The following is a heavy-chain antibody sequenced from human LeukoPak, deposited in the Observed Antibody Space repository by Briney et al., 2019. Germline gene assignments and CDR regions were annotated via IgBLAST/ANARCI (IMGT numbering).Heavy chain of an antibody. CDR2: IIPIFGTA. CDR1: GGTFSSYA. Sequence: SVKVSCKASGGTFSSYAISWVRQAPGQGLEWMGGIIPIFGTANYAQKFQGRVTITADESTSTAYMELSSLRSEDTAVYYCARVVRAVAVGPFDPWGQGTLVTVSS. D-gene: IGHD6-19*01. CDR3: ARVVRAVAVGPFDP. V-gene: IGHV1-69*13. J-gene: IGHJ5*02.